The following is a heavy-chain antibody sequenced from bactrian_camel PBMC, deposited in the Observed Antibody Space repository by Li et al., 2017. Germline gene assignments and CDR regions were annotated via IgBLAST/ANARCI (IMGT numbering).Heavy chain of an antibody. J-gene: IGHJ4*01. D-gene: IGHD6*01. Sequence: HVQLVESGGGLEQPGGSMRLSCAGSGFTFSDAHMSWVRQALGKGLEWVASISDDSRATQYKDFLEARFTISRDNSKSTLYLQTNSLKSEDTATYYCAKELGSTLAGSGRSPGTQVTVS. CDR1: GFTFSDAH. V-gene: IGHV3S1*01. CDR2: ISDDSRAT.